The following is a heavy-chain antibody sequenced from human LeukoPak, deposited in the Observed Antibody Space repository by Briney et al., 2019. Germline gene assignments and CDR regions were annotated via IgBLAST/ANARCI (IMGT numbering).Heavy chain of an antibody. CDR3: ARERHYGSGSD. CDR1: GFTFSNYG. V-gene: IGHV3-23*01. J-gene: IGHJ4*02. D-gene: IGHD3-10*01. CDR2: ISGSGGSP. Sequence: PGGSLRLSCAASGFTFSNYGMNWVRQAPGKGLEWVSAISGSGGSPYYADSVRGRFTISRDNSKNTLYLQMNSLRAEDTAVYYCARERHYGSGSDWGQGTLVTVSS.